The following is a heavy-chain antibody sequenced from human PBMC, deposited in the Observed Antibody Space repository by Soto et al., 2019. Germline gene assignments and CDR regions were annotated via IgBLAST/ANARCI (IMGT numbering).Heavy chain of an antibody. CDR3: ARGKNYYDRRRHGPFDF. CDR1: GGSVISGSYY. J-gene: IGHJ4*02. V-gene: IGHV4-61*01. D-gene: IGHD3-10*02. Sequence: SKTLSLTCTVSGGSVISGSYYWSWIRQPPGKGLEWIGYIYYIGSTNYNPSLKSRVTISVDTSKNQFSLKLSSVTAADTAVYYCARGKNYYDRRRHGPFDFWGQAPLVTFSS. CDR2: IYYIGST.